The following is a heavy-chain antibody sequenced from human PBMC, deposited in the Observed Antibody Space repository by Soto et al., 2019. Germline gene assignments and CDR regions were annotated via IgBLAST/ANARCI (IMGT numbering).Heavy chain of an antibody. CDR2: INGDGSSA. V-gene: IGHV3-74*01. CDR1: GFTFSSYW. J-gene: IGHJ6*02. Sequence: EEQLVVSGGGLVQPGGSLRLSCAASGFTFSSYWMHWVRQAPGKGLMWVSRINGDGSSATYADSVKGRFTISRDNAKNTLYLQMNSLRADDTAVYYCARGGDVWGQGTTVTVSS. CDR3: ARGGDV.